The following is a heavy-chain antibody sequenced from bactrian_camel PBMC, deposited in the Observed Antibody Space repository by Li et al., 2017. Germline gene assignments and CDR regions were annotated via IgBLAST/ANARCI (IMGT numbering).Heavy chain of an antibody. J-gene: IGHJ6*01. V-gene: IGHV3S55*01. CDR3: AAGRACRNPEIDA. CDR2: IKSDGST. D-gene: IGHD1*01. Sequence: VESGGGSVQVGGSLTLSCVASGDTIGRYCMGWFRQIPDREREGVAGIKSDGSTSYADSVKGRFTISQDSAKNILYLQMNNLEPEDTAVYYCAAGRACRNPEIDAWGQGTQVTVS. CDR1: GDTIGRYC.